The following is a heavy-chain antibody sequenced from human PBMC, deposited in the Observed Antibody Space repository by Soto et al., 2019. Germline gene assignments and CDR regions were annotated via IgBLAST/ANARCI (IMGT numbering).Heavy chain of an antibody. CDR2: ISAYNGNT. D-gene: IGHD3-9*01. V-gene: IGHV1-18*04. CDR3: ARDRTPTTYGYYDILAYFDY. Sequence: QVQLVQSGAEVKKPGASVKVSCKASGYTFTSYGISWVRQAPGQGLEWMGWISAYNGNTNYAQKLQGRVTMTTDTSTSTAYMELRSLRSDDTAVYYCARDRTPTTYGYYDILAYFDYWGQGTLVTVSS. J-gene: IGHJ4*02. CDR1: GYTFTSYG.